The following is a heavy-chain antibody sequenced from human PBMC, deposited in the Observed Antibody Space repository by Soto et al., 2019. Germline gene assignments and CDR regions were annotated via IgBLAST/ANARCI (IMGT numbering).Heavy chain of an antibody. D-gene: IGHD1-26*01. CDR3: ATSGILGSDSGASWLD. Sequence: EVQLVESGGGLVQPGGSLRLSCAASGFTFSTYWMHWVRQAPGKGLVWVSRIKSDGSRTYYADSVKGRFTISRDNAKNTLYLQMNSLGAEDTVVYYCATSGILGSDSGASWLDWGQGTLVTVSS. V-gene: IGHV3-74*01. J-gene: IGHJ4*02. CDR1: GFTFSTYW. CDR2: IKSDGSRT.